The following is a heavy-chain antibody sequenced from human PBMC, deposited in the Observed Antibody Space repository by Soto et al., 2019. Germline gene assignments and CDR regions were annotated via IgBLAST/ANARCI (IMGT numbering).Heavy chain of an antibody. V-gene: IGHV1-18*01. D-gene: IGHD1-1*01. J-gene: IGHJ4*02. Sequence: QVHLVQSGAEVKKPGASVKVSCQGSGYAFTTYGITWVRQAPGQGLEWMGWISAHIGNTNYAQKLQGRVTVTRDTSTSTAYMELRNLRYDDTAVYYCARGRYGDYWGQGALVTVSS. CDR2: ISAHIGNT. CDR3: ARGRYGDY. CDR1: GYAFTTYG.